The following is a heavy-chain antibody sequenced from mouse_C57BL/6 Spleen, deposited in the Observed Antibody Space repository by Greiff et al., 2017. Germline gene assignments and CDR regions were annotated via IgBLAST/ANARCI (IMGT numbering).Heavy chain of an antibody. V-gene: IGHV5-9*01. D-gene: IGHD2-5*01. CDR2: ISGGGGNT. CDR3: ARRDSNLYYFDY. CDR1: GFTFSSYT. J-gene: IGHJ2*01. Sequence: EVHLVESGGGLVKPGGSLKLSCAASGFTFSSYTMSWVRQTPEKRLEWVATISGGGGNTYYPDSVKGRFTISRDNAKNTLYLQMSSLRSEDTALYYCARRDSNLYYFDYWGQGTTLTVSS.